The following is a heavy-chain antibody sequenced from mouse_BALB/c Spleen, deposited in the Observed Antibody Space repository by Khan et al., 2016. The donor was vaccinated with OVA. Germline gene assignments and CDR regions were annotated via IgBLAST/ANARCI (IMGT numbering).Heavy chain of an antibody. V-gene: IGHV5-6*01. Sequence: EVELVESGGDLVNPGGSLKLSCAASGFIFSSSGMSWVRQTPDQRLEWVATLSSGGTYTYYPDSVKGRFTISRDNAKNTLSLQMSSLKSEDTAIYYCTRVITTTTGDYYAMDYWGQGTSVTVSS. CDR3: TRVITTTTGDYYAMDY. CDR2: LSSGGTYT. CDR1: GFIFSSSG. J-gene: IGHJ4*01. D-gene: IGHD1-2*01.